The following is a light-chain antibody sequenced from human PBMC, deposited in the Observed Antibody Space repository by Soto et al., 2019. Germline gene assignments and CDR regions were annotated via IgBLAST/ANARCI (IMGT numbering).Light chain of an antibody. J-gene: IGKJ1*01. Sequence: TQSPCPLSASVGDRVTLPCRARQRIXXRLAWYQQKPGQAPRLLIYGASTRAAGIPARFSGSGSGTDFTLTITSLQSEDFGVYYCHQHNNWWTFGQGTKVDIK. CDR2: GAS. CDR3: HQHNNWWT. CDR1: QRIXXR. V-gene: IGKV3-15*01.